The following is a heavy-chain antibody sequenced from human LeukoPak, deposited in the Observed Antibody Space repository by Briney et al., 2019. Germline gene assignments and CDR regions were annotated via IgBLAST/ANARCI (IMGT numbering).Heavy chain of an antibody. V-gene: IGHV3-7*01. CDR1: GFTFSGFW. CDR3: ARGRGIGA. J-gene: IGHJ6*02. Sequence: GGSLRLSCAASGFTFSGFWMTWVRQAPGKGLEWVANINEDGSEKYYVDSVKGRCTISRDNAKKSLSLQMNNLRAEDMGVYYCARGRGIGAWGQGTTVTVSS. CDR2: INEDGSEK.